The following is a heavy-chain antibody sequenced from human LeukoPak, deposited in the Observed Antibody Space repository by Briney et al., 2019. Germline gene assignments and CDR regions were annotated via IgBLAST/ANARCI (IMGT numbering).Heavy chain of an antibody. V-gene: IGHV1-69*04. J-gene: IGHJ3*02. Sequence: SVKVSCKASGGSFSSYAFSWVRQAPGQGLEWMGRIIPMIDITSYAQKFQGRVTITADKSTSTAHLELSSLTSEDTAVYYCARVTGYYYESTGYYHHAFDIWGQGTLVTVSS. CDR1: GGSFSSYA. CDR2: IIPMIDIT. D-gene: IGHD3-22*01. CDR3: ARVTGYYYESTGYYHHAFDI.